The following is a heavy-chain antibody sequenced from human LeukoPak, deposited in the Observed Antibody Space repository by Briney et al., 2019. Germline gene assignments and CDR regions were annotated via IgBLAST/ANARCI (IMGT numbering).Heavy chain of an antibody. D-gene: IGHD3-10*01. CDR2: IKQDGSEK. CDR1: GFAFSSYW. J-gene: IGHJ4*02. Sequence: GGSLRLSCAASGFAFSSYWMSWVCQAPGKGLEWVANIKQDGSEKYYVDSVKGRFTISRDNAKNSLYLQMNSLRAEDTAVYYCARAGEFYFDYWGQETLVTVSS. CDR3: ARAGEFYFDY. V-gene: IGHV3-7*01.